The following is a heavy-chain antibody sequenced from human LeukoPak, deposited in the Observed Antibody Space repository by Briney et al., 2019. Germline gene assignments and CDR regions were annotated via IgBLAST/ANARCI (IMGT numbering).Heavy chain of an antibody. J-gene: IGHJ4*02. CDR2: ISYSGSAT. V-gene: IGHV3-48*03. CDR3: ARTRGGIRNDY. CDR1: GFTFSSYE. D-gene: IGHD3-16*01. Sequence: GGSLRLSCTASGFTFSSYEMNWVRQAPGKGLEWVSYISYSGSATTYGDSVKGRFTIFRDNTKNSFYLQMDSLRAEDTAVYYCARTRGGIRNDYWGQGTLVTVSS.